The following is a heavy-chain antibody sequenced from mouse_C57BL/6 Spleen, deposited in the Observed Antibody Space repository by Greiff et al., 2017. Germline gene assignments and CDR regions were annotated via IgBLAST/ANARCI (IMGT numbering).Heavy chain of an antibody. CDR3: ARHDYGSSFHDY. Sequence: EVQRVESGGDLVKPGGSLKLSCAASGFTFSSYGMSWVRQTPDKRLEWVATISSGGSYTYYPDSVKGRFTISRDNAKNTLYLQMSSLKSEDTAMYYCARHDYGSSFHDYWGQGTTLTVSS. J-gene: IGHJ2*01. D-gene: IGHD1-1*01. V-gene: IGHV5-6*01. CDR1: GFTFSSYG. CDR2: ISSGGSYT.